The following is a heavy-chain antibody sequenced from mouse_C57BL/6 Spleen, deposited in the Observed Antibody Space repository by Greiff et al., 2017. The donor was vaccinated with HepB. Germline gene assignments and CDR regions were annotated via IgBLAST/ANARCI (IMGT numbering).Heavy chain of an antibody. J-gene: IGHJ2*01. CDR3: AREGGSGYVGY. CDR1: GYSITSGYY. V-gene: IGHV3-6*01. D-gene: IGHD3-2*02. Sequence: VQLKESGPGLVKPSQSLSLTCSVTGYSITSGYYWNWIRQFPGNKLEWMGYISYDGSNNYNPSLKNRISITRDTSKNQFFLKLNSVTTEDTATYYCAREGGSGYVGYWGQGTTLTVSS. CDR2: ISYDGSN.